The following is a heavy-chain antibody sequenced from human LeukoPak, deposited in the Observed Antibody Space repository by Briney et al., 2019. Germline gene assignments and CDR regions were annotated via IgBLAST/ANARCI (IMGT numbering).Heavy chain of an antibody. CDR3: ARDRMALYGSGSYRWFDP. J-gene: IGHJ5*02. D-gene: IGHD3-10*01. Sequence: SCXXSXXXFTSXXXHWVXEAXXXXXXXXXWXXAGNGNTKYSQKFQGRVTITRDTSASTAYMELSSLRSEDTAVYYCARDRMALYGSGSYRWFDPWGQGTLVTVSS. V-gene: IGHV1-3*01. CDR1: XXXFTSXX. CDR2: XXAGNGNT.